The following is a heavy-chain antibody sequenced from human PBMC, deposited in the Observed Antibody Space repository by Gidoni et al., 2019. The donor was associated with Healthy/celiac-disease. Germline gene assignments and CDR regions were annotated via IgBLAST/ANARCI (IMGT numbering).Heavy chain of an antibody. V-gene: IGHV4-59*01. CDR2: IYYSGST. CDR3: ARVSGEYDFWSGYSFDY. CDR1: GGSISSYY. D-gene: IGHD3-3*01. Sequence: QVQLPESGPGLVKPSETLSLTCTVSGGSISSYYWSWIRQPPGKGLEWIGYIYYSGSTNYNPSLKSRVTISVDTSKNQFSLKLSSVTAADTAVYYCARVSGEYDFWSGYSFDYWGQGTLVTVSS. J-gene: IGHJ4*02.